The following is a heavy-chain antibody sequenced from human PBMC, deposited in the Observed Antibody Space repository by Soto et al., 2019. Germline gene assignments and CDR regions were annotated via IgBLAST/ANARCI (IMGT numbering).Heavy chain of an antibody. D-gene: IGHD4-17*01. CDR3: ARHRGMIYGDHGDYWFDP. Sequence: QVQLQESGPGLVKPSETLSLTCTVSGGSISSYYWSWIRQPPGKGLEWIGYIYYSGSTNYNPSLKSRVTISVDTSKNQFSLKLSSVTAADTAVYYCARHRGMIYGDHGDYWFDPWGQGTLVTVSS. J-gene: IGHJ5*02. CDR2: IYYSGST. CDR1: GGSISSYY. V-gene: IGHV4-59*08.